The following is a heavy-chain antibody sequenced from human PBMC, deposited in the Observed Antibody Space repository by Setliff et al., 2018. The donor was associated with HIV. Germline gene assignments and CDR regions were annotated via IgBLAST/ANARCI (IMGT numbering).Heavy chain of an antibody. D-gene: IGHD1-1*01. V-gene: IGHV4-34*01. CDR1: GGSFNDFY. CDR2: VNHAGST. CDR3: ARTRALNSSNWNPFDY. Sequence: SETLSLTCAVYGGSFNDFYWTWIRQPPGKGLQWIGDVNHAGSTTYNPSLKSRVAISIDTSKNQFSLKLTSVTVADSALYFCARTRALNSSNWNPFDYWGQGTLVTVSS. J-gene: IGHJ4*02.